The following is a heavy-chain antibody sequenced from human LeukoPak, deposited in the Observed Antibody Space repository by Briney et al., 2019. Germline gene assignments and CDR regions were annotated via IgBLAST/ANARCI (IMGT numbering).Heavy chain of an antibody. D-gene: IGHD3-10*01. CDR2: ISSSSSYV. V-gene: IGHV3-11*06. J-gene: IGHJ5*02. CDR3: AKVLVLTPKWFDP. Sequence: GGSLRLSCAASGFTFSDSYMTWIRQAPGKGLEWVSSISSSSSYVHYVDSVKGRFTISRDNAKNSLYLQMNSLRAEDTAVYYCAKVLVLTPKWFDPWGQGTLVTVSS. CDR1: GFTFSDSY.